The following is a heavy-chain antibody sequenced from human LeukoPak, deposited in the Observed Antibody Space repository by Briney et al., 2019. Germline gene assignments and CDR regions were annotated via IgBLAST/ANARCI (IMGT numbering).Heavy chain of an antibody. CDR1: GYIFTSYA. CDR2: INAGNGNT. V-gene: IGHV1-3*01. Sequence: GASVKVSCKASGYIFTSYAMHWVRQAPGQRLEWMGWINAGNGNTKYSQKFQGRVTITRDTSASTAYVELSSLRSEDTAVYYCARTPRDDFRSGYYTDYYYYGMDVWGQGTTVTVSS. CDR3: ARTPRDDFRSGYYTDYYYYGMDV. J-gene: IGHJ6*02. D-gene: IGHD3-3*01.